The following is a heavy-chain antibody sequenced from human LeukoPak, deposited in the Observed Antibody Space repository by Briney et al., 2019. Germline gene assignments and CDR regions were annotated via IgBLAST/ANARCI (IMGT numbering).Heavy chain of an antibody. Sequence: ASVKVSCKASGYTFTGYYMHWVRQAPGQGLEWMGWINPNSGGTNYAQKFQGRVTMTRDTSISTAYMELSRLRFDDTAVYYCARDQWELQEAFDIWGQGTMVTVSS. CDR1: GYTFTGYY. D-gene: IGHD1-26*01. CDR3: ARDQWELQEAFDI. V-gene: IGHV1-2*02. J-gene: IGHJ3*02. CDR2: INPNSGGT.